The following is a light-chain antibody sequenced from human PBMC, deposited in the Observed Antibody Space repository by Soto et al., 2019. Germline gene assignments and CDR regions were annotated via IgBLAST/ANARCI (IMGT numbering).Light chain of an antibody. J-gene: IGLJ2*01. CDR2: AAS. CDR1: SSDLGVYNY. CDR3: SSYTTTNIVV. Sequence: QSVLTQPASVSGSPGQSITISCTGTSSDLGVYNYVSWYQHHPGKAPKLMIYAASYRPPGVSIRFSGSKSGNTASLTISGLKAADEAEYYCSSYTTTNIVVLGGGTK. V-gene: IGLV2-14*01.